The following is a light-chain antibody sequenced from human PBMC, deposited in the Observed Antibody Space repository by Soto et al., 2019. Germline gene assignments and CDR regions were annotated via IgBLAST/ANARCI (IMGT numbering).Light chain of an antibody. CDR3: CLYAGSSVV. J-gene: IGLJ2*01. CDR2: EVS. Sequence: QSALTQPASVSGSPGQSISISCSGTSSDVGSYNLVSWYQQHPGKAPKLMIYEVSKRLSGVSNRFSGSKYGNTASLAIAGLKAEDAADYYCCLYAGSSVVFGGGTKVTVL. V-gene: IGLV2-23*02. CDR1: SSDVGSYNL.